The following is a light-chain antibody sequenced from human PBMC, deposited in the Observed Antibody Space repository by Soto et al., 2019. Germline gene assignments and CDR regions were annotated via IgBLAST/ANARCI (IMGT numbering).Light chain of an antibody. CDR3: QQSYSTPVT. Sequence: DIQMTQSPSSLSASVGDRVTITCRASQSISSYLNWYQQKPGKVPKVLIYAASNLQSGVSSRFSGSGSGTDFTLTISSLQPEDFATYYCQQSYSTPVTFGQGTKVDI. CDR2: AAS. CDR1: QSISSY. V-gene: IGKV1-39*01. J-gene: IGKJ1*01.